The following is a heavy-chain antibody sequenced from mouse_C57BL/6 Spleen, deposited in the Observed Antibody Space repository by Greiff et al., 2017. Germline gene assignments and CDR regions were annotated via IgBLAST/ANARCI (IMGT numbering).Heavy chain of an antibody. CDR1: GFNIKNYY. J-gene: IGHJ4*01. CDR3: ASPIENDYDGEYAKWY. V-gene: IGHV14-3*01. Sequence: VQLQQSVAELVRPGASVKLSCTASGFNIKNYYMHWVKQRPEKGLEWIGRSDPATGNTKYAPKFQGKVTITADTSSNTAYLQLSSLTSEDTAIYYCASPIENDYDGEYAKWYWGQGASVTV. CDR2: SDPATGNT. D-gene: IGHD2-4*01.